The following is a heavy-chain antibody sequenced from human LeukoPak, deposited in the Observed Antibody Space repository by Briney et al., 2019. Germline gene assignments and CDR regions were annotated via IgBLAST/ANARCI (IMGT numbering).Heavy chain of an antibody. D-gene: IGHD3-10*01. CDR1: AYTFTGYY. V-gene: IGHV1-2*02. J-gene: IGHJ6*02. CDR3: AREELVVRGPYGMDV. Sequence: ASVKVSCKASAYTFTGYYMHWVRQAPGQGLEWMGWINPNSGGTNYAQKFQGRVTMTRDTSISTAYMELSRLRSDDTAVYYCAREELVVRGPYGMDVWGQGTTVTVSS. CDR2: INPNSGGT.